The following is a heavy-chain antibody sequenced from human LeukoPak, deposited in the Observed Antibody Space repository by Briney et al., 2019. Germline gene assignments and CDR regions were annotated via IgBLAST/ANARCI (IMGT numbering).Heavy chain of an antibody. CDR1: GGSISSRPYY. J-gene: IGHJ6*03. CDR3: ARQQWGIYYMDV. D-gene: IGHD6-19*01. Sequence: SETLSLTCTVSGGSISSRPYYWGWVRQSPGKGLEWIGTISYSGTTYYNPSLKSRVTISVDTSKNQFSLKLSSVTAADTAVYYCARQQWGIYYMDVWGKGTTVTISS. CDR2: ISYSGTT. V-gene: IGHV4-39*07.